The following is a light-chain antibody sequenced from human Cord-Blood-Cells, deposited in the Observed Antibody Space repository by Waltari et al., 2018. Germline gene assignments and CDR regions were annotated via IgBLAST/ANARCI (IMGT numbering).Light chain of an antibody. V-gene: IGKV1-39*01. CDR3: QQSYSRPSWT. CDR2: AAS. J-gene: IGKJ1*01. CDR1: QSISSY. Sequence: DIQMTQSPSSLSASVGDRVTITCRASQSISSYLNWDQQKPGKAPKLLIYAASSLQSGVPSRFSGSGSGTDFTLTISSLQPEDFATYYCQQSYSRPSWTFGQGTKVEIK.